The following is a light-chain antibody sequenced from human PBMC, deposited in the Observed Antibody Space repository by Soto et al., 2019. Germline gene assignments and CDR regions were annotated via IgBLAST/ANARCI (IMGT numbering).Light chain of an antibody. J-gene: IGKJ1*01. Sequence: EIVMTQSPATLSVSPGERATLSYRASQSVSINLAWYQQKPGQAPRLLIHGASTRATGIPARFSGSGSGSEFTLTISSLQSEDFAVYYCQHYNNWPPWTFGQGTKVEIK. CDR2: GAS. CDR1: QSVSIN. CDR3: QHYNNWPPWT. V-gene: IGKV3-15*01.